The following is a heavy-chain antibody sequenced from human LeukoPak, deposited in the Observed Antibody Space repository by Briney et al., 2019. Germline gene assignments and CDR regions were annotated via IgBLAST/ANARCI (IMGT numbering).Heavy chain of an antibody. Sequence: PGGSLRLSCAASGFTFDDYGMSWVRQAPGKGLEWVSGINWNGGSTGYADSVKGRFTISRDNAKNSLYLQMNSLRAEDTALYYCARDLSSGWRSAYYFDYWGQGTLVTVSS. J-gene: IGHJ4*02. V-gene: IGHV3-20*04. CDR1: GFTFDDYG. CDR2: INWNGGST. CDR3: ARDLSSGWRSAYYFDY. D-gene: IGHD6-19*01.